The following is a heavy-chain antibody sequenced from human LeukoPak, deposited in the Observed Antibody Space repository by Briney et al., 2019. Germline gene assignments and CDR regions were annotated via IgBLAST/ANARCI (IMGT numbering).Heavy chain of an antibody. Sequence: GGSLRLSCAASGFTFSSYSMNWVRQAPGKGREWVSYISSSSSTIYYADSVKGRFTISRDNAKNSLYLQMNSLRAEDTAVYYCARLDSSSWGMGDYWGQGTPVTVSS. CDR3: ARLDSSSWGMGDY. D-gene: IGHD6-6*01. CDR1: GFTFSSYS. J-gene: IGHJ4*02. V-gene: IGHV3-48*01. CDR2: ISSSSSTI.